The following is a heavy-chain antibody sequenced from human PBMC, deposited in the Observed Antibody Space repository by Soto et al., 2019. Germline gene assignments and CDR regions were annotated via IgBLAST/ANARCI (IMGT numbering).Heavy chain of an antibody. D-gene: IGHD4-4*01. CDR1: GGTFSSSA. Sequence: ASVKVSFTASGGTFSSSAISWVRQAPGQGLEWMGGIIPIFGTANYAQKFQGRVTITADESTSTAYMELSSLRSEDTAVYYCASSSSSVKPFDPWGQGT. CDR3: ASSSSSVKPFDP. CDR2: IIPIFGTA. J-gene: IGHJ5*02. V-gene: IGHV1-69*13.